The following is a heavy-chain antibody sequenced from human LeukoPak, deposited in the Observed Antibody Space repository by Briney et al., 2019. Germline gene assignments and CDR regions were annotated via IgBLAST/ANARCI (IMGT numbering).Heavy chain of an antibody. Sequence: GSLRLSCAASGFTFSSYSMNWVRQPPGKGLEWIEEINHSGSTNYNPSLKSRVTISVDTSKNQFPLKLSSVTAADTAVYYCARGWLPAPFDYWGQGTLVTVSS. CDR1: GFTFSSYS. V-gene: IGHV4-34*01. CDR2: INHSGST. CDR3: ARGWLPAPFDY. D-gene: IGHD3-9*01. J-gene: IGHJ4*02.